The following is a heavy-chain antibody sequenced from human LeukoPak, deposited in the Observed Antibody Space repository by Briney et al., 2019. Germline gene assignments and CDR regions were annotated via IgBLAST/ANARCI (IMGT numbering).Heavy chain of an antibody. CDR1: GFTFSNYW. J-gene: IGHJ2*01. CDR3: ARDSSSPYWYFNL. Sequence: GGSLRLSCAASGFTFSNYWMTWVRQAPGKGLEWVANIRQDGIEKFYVDSVKGRFTISRDNAKNSLYLQMNSLRAEDTAVYYCARDSSSPYWYFNLWGRGTLVTVSS. V-gene: IGHV3-7*01. CDR2: IRQDGIEK.